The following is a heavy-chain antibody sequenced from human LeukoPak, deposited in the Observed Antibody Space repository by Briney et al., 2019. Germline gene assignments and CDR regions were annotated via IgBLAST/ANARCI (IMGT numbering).Heavy chain of an antibody. Sequence: SETLSLTCTVSSGSISSYYWSWIRQPPGKGLEWIGYIYYSGSTNYNPSLKSRVTISVDTSKNQFSLKLSSVTAADTAVYYCARSPAAGTFIFDYWGQGTLVTVSS. CDR1: SGSISSYY. D-gene: IGHD6-13*01. J-gene: IGHJ4*02. CDR3: ARSPAAGTFIFDY. V-gene: IGHV4-59*08. CDR2: IYYSGST.